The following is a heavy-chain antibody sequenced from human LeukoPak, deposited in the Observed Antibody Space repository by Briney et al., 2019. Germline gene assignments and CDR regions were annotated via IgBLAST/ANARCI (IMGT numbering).Heavy chain of an antibody. Sequence: GGSLRLSCAASGFTFSSYGMHWVRQAPGKGLEWVAFIRYDGSNKYYADSVKGRFTISRDNSKNTLYLQMNSLRAEDTAVYYCAKSGHYYGSGSYDEINFDYWGQGTLVTVSS. V-gene: IGHV3-30*02. CDR1: GFTFSSYG. CDR3: AKSGHYYGSGSYDEINFDY. CDR2: IRYDGSNK. J-gene: IGHJ4*02. D-gene: IGHD3-10*01.